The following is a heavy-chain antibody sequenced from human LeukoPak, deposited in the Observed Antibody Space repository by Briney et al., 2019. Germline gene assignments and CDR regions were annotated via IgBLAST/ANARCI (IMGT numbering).Heavy chain of an antibody. V-gene: IGHV3-23*01. D-gene: IGHD6-19*01. CDR2: ISGSGGST. CDR3: AKDRDSSGTFDY. Sequence: GGSLRLSCAASGFTFSSYSMSWVRQAPGKGLEWVSAISGSGGSTYYADSVKGRFTISRDNSKNTLYLQMNSLRTEDTAVYYCAKDRDSSGTFDYWGQGTLVTVSS. J-gene: IGHJ4*02. CDR1: GFTFSSYS.